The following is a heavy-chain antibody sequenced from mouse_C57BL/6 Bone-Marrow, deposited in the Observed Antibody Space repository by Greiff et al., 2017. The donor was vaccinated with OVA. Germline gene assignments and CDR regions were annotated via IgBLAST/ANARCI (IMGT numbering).Heavy chain of an antibody. CDR1: GYSITSGYY. CDR3: ATIYYPY. D-gene: IGHD2-1*01. J-gene: IGHJ2*01. Sequence: VQLQQSGPGLVKPSQSLSLTCSVTGYSITSGYYWNWIRQFPGNKLEWMGYISYDGSNNYNPSLKNRISITRDTSKNQFFLKLDSVTTEDTATYYCATIYYPYWGQGTTLTVSS. CDR2: ISYDGSN. V-gene: IGHV3-6*01.